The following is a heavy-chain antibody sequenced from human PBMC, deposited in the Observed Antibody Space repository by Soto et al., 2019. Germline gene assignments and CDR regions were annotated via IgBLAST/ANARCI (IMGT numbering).Heavy chain of an antibody. J-gene: IGHJ4*02. CDR3: APGYDILTGYYSADY. V-gene: IGHV1-69*02. CDR2: IIPILGIA. D-gene: IGHD3-9*01. Sequence: QVQLVQSGAEVKKPGSSVKVSCKASGGTFSSYTISWVRQAPGQGLEWMGRIIPILGIANYAQKFQGRVTITADKSTSTAYMELSSLRSEDTAVYYCAPGYDILTGYYSADYWGQGTLVTVSS. CDR1: GGTFSSYT.